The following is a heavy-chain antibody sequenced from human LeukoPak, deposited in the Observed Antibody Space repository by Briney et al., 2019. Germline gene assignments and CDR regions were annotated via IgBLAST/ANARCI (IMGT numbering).Heavy chain of an antibody. CDR2: ISGSGGST. D-gene: IGHD5-24*01. Sequence: PGGSLRLSCAASGFTFSSYSMNWVRQAPGKGLEWVSAISGSGGSTYYADSVKGRFTISRDNSKNTLYLQMNSLRAEDTAVYYCAKEVQKMATIGSFDYWGQGTLVTVSS. J-gene: IGHJ4*02. V-gene: IGHV3-23*01. CDR3: AKEVQKMATIGSFDY. CDR1: GFTFSSYS.